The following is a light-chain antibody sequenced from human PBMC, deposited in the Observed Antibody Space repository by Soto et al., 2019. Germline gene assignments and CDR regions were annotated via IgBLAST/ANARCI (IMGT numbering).Light chain of an antibody. CDR2: KDD. CDR1: SGSIASDY. V-gene: IGLV6-57*04. J-gene: IGLJ3*02. CDR3: QSYDSNDQV. Sequence: NFMLTQPHSVSESPGKTVTISCTRSSGSIASDYVQWYQQRPGSAPSTVIYKDDQRPSGVPDRFSGAIDSSSNSASLTISGLQTEDEADYYCQSYDSNDQVFGGGTKVAVL.